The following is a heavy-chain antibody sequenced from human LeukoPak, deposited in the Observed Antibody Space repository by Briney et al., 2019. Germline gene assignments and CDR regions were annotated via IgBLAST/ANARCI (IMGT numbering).Heavy chain of an antibody. CDR3: TRLKRVPTVPDGFDL. CDR2: ITSGGTSI. CDR1: GFDFSDSY. J-gene: IGHJ3*01. Sequence: GGSLRLSCAASGFDFSDSYIGWIRQAPGGGLEWISYITSGGTSIYYAESVKGRLTISRVDAKNSLFLQMNSLRVEDTALYYCTRLKRVPTVPDGFDLWGQGTMVAVSS. D-gene: IGHD1-1*01. V-gene: IGHV3-11*01.